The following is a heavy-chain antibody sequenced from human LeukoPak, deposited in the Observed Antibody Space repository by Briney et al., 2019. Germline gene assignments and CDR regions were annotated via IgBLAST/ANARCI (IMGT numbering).Heavy chain of an antibody. J-gene: IGHJ4*02. Sequence: GGSLRLSCAASGFTFSSYGMHWVRQAPGKGLEWVAVISYDGSNKYYADSVKGRFTISRDNSKNTLYLQMNSLRAEDTAVYYCAKVADDYVPPYFDHWGQGTLVTVSS. CDR3: AKVADDYVPPYFDH. D-gene: IGHD3-16*01. V-gene: IGHV3-30*18. CDR1: GFTFSSYG. CDR2: ISYDGSNK.